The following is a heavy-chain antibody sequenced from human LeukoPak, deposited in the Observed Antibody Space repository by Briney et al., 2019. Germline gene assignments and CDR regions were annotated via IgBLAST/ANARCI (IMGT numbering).Heavy chain of an antibody. D-gene: IGHD1-26*01. CDR3: ARHRSGSYYGYFDY. CDR2: ISAYNGNT. J-gene: IGHJ4*02. CDR1: GGTFSSYG. Sequence: ASVKLSCKASGGTFSSYGISWVRQAPGQGLEWMGWISAYNGNTNYAKKLQGRVTMTTDTSTSTAYMELRSLRSDDTAVYYCARHRSGSYYGYFDYWGQGTLVTVSS. V-gene: IGHV1-18*01.